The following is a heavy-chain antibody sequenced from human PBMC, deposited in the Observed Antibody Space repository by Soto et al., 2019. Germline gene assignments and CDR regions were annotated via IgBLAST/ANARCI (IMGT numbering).Heavy chain of an antibody. CDR2: ISGSSHII. Sequence: EVQLVESGGGLIQRGGSLRLSCAASGFTLSTYSLNWVRQAPGKGLEWLSYISGSSHIIYYADSVKGRFTISRDNAKNSLYLQMNSLGDEDTAVYFCARGFDLQYGLDVWGQGTTVTVSS. D-gene: IGHD3-10*01. J-gene: IGHJ6*02. CDR3: ARGFDLQYGLDV. V-gene: IGHV3-48*02. CDR1: GFTLSTYS.